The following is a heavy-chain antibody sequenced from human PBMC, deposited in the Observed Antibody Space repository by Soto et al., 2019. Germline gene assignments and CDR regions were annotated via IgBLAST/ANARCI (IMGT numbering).Heavy chain of an antibody. D-gene: IGHD2-15*01. V-gene: IGHV1-69*04. Sequence: SVKVSCKASAGTLSSYTFSWVRQAPRQRLEWMGRVIPNLGVTNYAKKFQGRFTIVVDTSTSTAYMELNSLRYEDTAVYYCARDKGYCSDTSCPDFDYWGQGTLVTVSS. CDR2: VIPNLGVT. CDR3: ARDKGYCSDTSCPDFDY. CDR1: AGTLSSYT. J-gene: IGHJ4*02.